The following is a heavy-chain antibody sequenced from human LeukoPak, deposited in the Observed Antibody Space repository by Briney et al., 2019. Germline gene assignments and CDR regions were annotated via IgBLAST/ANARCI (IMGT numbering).Heavy chain of an antibody. Sequence: PSETLSLTCAVYGGSFSGYYWSWIRQPPGKGLEWVGEIDHSGRTNSNPSLKSRVTISVDMSKNQFSLRLSSVTAADTAVYYCARKSIVTAGRKPYDYWDQGTLVTVSP. J-gene: IGHJ4*02. D-gene: IGHD6-13*01. CDR3: ARKSIVTAGRKPYDY. CDR1: GGSFSGYY. CDR2: IDHSGRT. V-gene: IGHV4-34*01.